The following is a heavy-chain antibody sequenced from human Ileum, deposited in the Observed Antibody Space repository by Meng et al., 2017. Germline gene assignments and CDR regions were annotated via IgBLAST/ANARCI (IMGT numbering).Heavy chain of an antibody. Sequence: QVQLVQSGAEVNKPGSSVKVPCKASGGTFYSYTISWVRQAPGHGLEWMGRIIPVLGVAKHAQKFQGRVTIIADKSTSTSHMELSNLRSEDTGVYYCASESPNSSGAHEDWGQGTLVTVSS. CDR1: GGTFYSYT. CDR3: ASESPNSSGAHED. CDR2: IIPVLGVA. D-gene: IGHD3-22*01. V-gene: IGHV1-69*02. J-gene: IGHJ4*02.